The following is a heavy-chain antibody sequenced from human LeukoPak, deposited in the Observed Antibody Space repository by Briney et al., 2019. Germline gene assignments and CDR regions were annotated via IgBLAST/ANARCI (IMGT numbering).Heavy chain of an antibody. D-gene: IGHD3-22*01. CDR3: TTIRRYYDSSGLDY. J-gene: IGHJ4*02. CDR1: GFTFSSAA. CDR2: IKSRTDGGTT. Sequence: GGSLRLSCAASGFTFSSAAMSWVRQAPGKGLEWVGRIKSRTDGGTTDYAAPVKGRFSISRDDSKNTLYLQMNSLRIEDTAVYYCTTIRRYYDSSGLDYWGQGTLVTVSS. V-gene: IGHV3-15*01.